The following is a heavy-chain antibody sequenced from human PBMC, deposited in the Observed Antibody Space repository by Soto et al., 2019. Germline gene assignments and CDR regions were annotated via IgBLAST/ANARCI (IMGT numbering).Heavy chain of an antibody. D-gene: IGHD6-13*01. CDR2: IYSCGST. CDR3: ARDRGSSSWPDY. J-gene: IGHJ4*02. V-gene: IGHV3-66*03. CDR1: GFTVGSNY. Sequence: GSLRLSCASSGFTVGSNYMSWVGQAPGKGLEWVSVIYSCGSTYYADSVKGRFTISRDNSKNTLYLQMNSLRAEDTAVYYCARDRGSSSWPDYWGQGTLVTVPS.